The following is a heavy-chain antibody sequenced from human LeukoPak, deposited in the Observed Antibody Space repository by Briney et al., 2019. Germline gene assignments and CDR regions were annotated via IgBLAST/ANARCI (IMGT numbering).Heavy chain of an antibody. Sequence: SGTLSLTCGVSGGSITKANFWSGVRPPPGGGLEWIGEICLRGRTQYNPSLKSRVNISIDKAKNHLYLSSTSLSAPGTPAYYFSSESEPYCPFGHWGQGTLVAVTS. CDR3: SSESEPYCPFGH. CDR2: ICLRGRT. J-gene: IGHJ5*02. CDR1: GGSITKANF. V-gene: IGHV4-4*02. D-gene: IGHD1-26*01.